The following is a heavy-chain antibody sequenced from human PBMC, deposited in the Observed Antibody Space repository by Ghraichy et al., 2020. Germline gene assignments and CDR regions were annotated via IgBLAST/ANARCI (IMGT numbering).Heavy chain of an antibody. Sequence: GESLNISCAASGFTFSSYSMNWVRQAPGKGLEWVSSISSSSSYIYYADSVKGRFTISRDNAKNSLYLQMNSLRAEDTAVYYCASYYYDSSGYGDFFDYWGQGTLVTVSS. CDR3: ASYYYDSSGYGDFFDY. V-gene: IGHV3-21*01. D-gene: IGHD3-22*01. CDR2: ISSSSSYI. CDR1: GFTFSSYS. J-gene: IGHJ4*02.